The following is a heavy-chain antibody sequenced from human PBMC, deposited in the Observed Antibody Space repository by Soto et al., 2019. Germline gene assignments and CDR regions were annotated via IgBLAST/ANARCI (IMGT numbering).Heavy chain of an antibody. Sequence: SETLSLTCAVSGGSISSSNWWRWVRQPPGKGLEWIGEIYHSGSTNYNPPLKSRVTISVDKSKDQFSLKLSSVTAADTAVYYCASGAAVAPFDYWGQGTLVTVSS. V-gene: IGHV4-4*02. J-gene: IGHJ4*02. CDR3: ASGAAVAPFDY. D-gene: IGHD6-19*01. CDR2: IYHSGST. CDR1: GGSISSSNW.